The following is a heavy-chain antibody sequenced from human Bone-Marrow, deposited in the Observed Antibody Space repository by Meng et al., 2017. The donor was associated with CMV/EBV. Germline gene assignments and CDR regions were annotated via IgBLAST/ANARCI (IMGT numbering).Heavy chain of an antibody. CDR2: ISGSGGST. CDR1: GFTFISYA. D-gene: IGHD4-11*01. CDR3: AKGTTTVTTGHYYYYGMDV. Sequence: GGSWRLSCEASGFTFISYAMSWVRQAPGKGLEWVSAISGSGGSTYYADSVKGRFTISRDNSKNTLYLQMNSLRAEDTAVYYCAKGTTTVTTGHYYYYGMDVWGQGTTVTVSS. J-gene: IGHJ6*02. V-gene: IGHV3-23*01.